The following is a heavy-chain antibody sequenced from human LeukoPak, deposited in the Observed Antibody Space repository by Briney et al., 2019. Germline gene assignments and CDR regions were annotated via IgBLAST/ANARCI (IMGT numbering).Heavy chain of an antibody. Sequence: GGSLRLSCAASGFTFRSYSMNWVRQAPRKGLEWVSSISTSSSYIYYADSVKGRFTISRVNAKNSLYLQMNSLRAEDTAVYYCARGWSGKYYEVGYFHYWGQGTLVTVSS. CDR2: ISTSSSYI. CDR3: ARGWSGKYYEVGYFHY. V-gene: IGHV3-21*01. CDR1: GFTFRSYS. J-gene: IGHJ4*02. D-gene: IGHD1-26*01.